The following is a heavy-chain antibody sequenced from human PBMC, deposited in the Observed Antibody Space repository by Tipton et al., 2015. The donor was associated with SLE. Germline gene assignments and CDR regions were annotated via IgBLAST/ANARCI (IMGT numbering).Heavy chain of an antibody. CDR3: ASLPSLNGLSSY. J-gene: IGHJ4*02. Sequence: QVQLVQSGGGVVQPGRSLRLSCAASGFTFSIYDMHWVRQAPGKGLEWVAVIWYDGSNKYYADSVKGRFTISRDNSKNTLYLQMNSLRAEDTAVYYCASLPSLNGLSSYWGQGTLVTVSS. V-gene: IGHV3-33*01. D-gene: IGHD2-15*01. CDR1: GFTFSIYD. CDR2: IWYDGSNK.